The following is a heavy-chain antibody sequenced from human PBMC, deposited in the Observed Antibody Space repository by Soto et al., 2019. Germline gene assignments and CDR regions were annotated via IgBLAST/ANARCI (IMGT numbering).Heavy chain of an antibody. CDR2: IIPIFGTA. CDR3: AIGPTRYFDWYSAFDI. CDR1: GGTFSSYA. J-gene: IGHJ3*02. D-gene: IGHD3-9*01. Sequence: QVQLVQSGAEVKKPGSSVKVSCQASGGTFSSYAISWVRQSPGQGREWMGGIIPIFGTANYAQKFQGRVTIAADESTSTAYMELRSLRSEDTAVYYCAIGPTRYFDWYSAFDIWGQGTMVTVSS. V-gene: IGHV1-69*01.